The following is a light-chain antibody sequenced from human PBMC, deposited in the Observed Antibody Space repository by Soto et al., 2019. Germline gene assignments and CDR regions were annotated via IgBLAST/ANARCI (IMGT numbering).Light chain of an antibody. V-gene: IGKV1-12*01. Sequence: DIQMTQSPSSVSASVGDIITITCRADQNINGWLAWYQQKPGKAPQLLISGASTLQSGVPSRFSGRSSGTDFTLTISSLQPEDFATYYCQQGDNLPFTFGPGTRVDFK. J-gene: IGKJ3*01. CDR3: QQGDNLPFT. CDR2: GAS. CDR1: QNINGW.